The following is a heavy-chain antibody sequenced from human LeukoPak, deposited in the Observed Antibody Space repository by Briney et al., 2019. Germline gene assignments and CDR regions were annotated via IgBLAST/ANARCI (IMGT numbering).Heavy chain of an antibody. CDR1: GFTFSSFE. CDR2: ISSTGAI. J-gene: IGHJ4*02. D-gene: IGHD3-22*01. Sequence: PGGSLRLSCAASGFTFSSFEMNWVRQAPGKGPEWVSYISSTGAIYYADSVKGRFTSSRDNAKNSLSLQMNSLRAEDTAVYYCARAYDSSSSFDYWGQGTLVTVSS. CDR3: ARAYDSSSSFDY. V-gene: IGHV3-48*03.